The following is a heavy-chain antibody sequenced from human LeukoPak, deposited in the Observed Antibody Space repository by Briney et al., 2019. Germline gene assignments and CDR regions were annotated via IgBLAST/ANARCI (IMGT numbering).Heavy chain of an antibody. V-gene: IGHV3-15*01. CDR1: GFTFSNAW. D-gene: IGHD3-10*01. J-gene: IGHJ4*02. CDR3: TTDHVYFGAGSKDNYY. CDR2: IKSKTDGGTT. Sequence: GGSLRLSCAASGFTFSNAWMSWVRQAPGKGLEWVGRIKSKTDGGTTDYAAPVKGRFTISRDDSKNTLYLQMNSLKTEDTAVYYSTTDHVYFGAGSKDNYYRGQGTLFTVSS.